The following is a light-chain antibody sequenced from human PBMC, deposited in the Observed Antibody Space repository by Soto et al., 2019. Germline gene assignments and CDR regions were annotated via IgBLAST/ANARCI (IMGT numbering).Light chain of an antibody. CDR1: QNINSW. J-gene: IGKJ3*01. V-gene: IGKV1-5*03. Sequence: DIQMTQSPSTLSASVGDRVTITCRASQNINSWLAWYQQKPGKAPTLLIYKESTLESGVPSRFSGSGSGTEFTLTISSLKPDDFATYYCQQYKTYWDFGPGTKVDIK. CDR2: KES. CDR3: QQYKTYWD.